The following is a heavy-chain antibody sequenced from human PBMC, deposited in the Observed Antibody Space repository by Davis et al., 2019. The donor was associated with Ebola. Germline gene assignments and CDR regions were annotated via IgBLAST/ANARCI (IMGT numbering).Heavy chain of an antibody. CDR2: INPNSGGT. CDR1: GYTFTGYY. D-gene: IGHD6-13*01. Sequence: ASVKVSCKASGYTFTGYYMHWVRQAPGQGLEWMGWINPNSGGTNYAQKFQGRVTMTRDTSISTASMELSRLRSDNTAGYFCARDRVAAPGNWFDPWGQGTLVTVSS. V-gene: IGHV1-2*02. CDR3: ARDRVAAPGNWFDP. J-gene: IGHJ5*02.